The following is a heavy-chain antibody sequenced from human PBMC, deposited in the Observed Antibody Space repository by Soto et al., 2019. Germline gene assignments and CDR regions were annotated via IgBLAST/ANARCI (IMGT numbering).Heavy chain of an antibody. D-gene: IGHD2-15*01. Sequence: HPGGSLRLSCAASGFTFSRYAMSWVRQAPGKGLEWVSAISGSGGSTYYADSVKGRFTISRDNSKNTLYLQMNSLRAEDTAVYYCAKDDCSGGSCYRYSVTNFDYWGQGTLVTVSS. CDR1: GFTFSRYA. V-gene: IGHV3-23*01. CDR2: ISGSGGST. J-gene: IGHJ4*02. CDR3: AKDDCSGGSCYRYSVTNFDY.